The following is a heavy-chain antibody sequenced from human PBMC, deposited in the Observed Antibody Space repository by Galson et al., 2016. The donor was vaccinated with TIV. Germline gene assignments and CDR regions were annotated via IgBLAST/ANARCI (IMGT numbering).Heavy chain of an antibody. J-gene: IGHJ6*02. CDR3: AREGGTYFDSYYYGMVG. V-gene: IGHV3-30*07. CDR2: ISYDASNK. D-gene: IGHD1-26*01. Sequence: SLRLSCAASEFTFSAYAMHWVRQAPGKGPEWVAIISYDASNKYYADSVKGRFTISRDNSKYTLYLQMSSLRAEDTAVYYCAREGGTYFDSYYYGMVGWGQGTTVTVSS. CDR1: EFTFSAYA.